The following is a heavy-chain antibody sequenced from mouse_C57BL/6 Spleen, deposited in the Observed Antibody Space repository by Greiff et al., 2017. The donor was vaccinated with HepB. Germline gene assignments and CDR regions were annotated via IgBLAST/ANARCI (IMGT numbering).Heavy chain of an antibody. J-gene: IGHJ4*01. CDR1: GYTFTDYY. CDR3: ARKGLYDYDDAMDY. D-gene: IGHD2-4*01. V-gene: IGHV1-19*01. Sequence: VQLQQSGPVLVKPGASVKMSCKASGYTFTDYYMNWVKQSHGKSLEWIGVINPYNGGTSYNQKFKGKATSTVDKSSSTAYMELNSLTSEDSAVYYCARKGLYDYDDAMDYWGQGTSVTVSS. CDR2: INPYNGGT.